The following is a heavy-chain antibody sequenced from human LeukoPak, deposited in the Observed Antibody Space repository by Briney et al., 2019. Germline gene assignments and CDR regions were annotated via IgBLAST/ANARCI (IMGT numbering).Heavy chain of an antibody. CDR3: ASLTTADAFDI. D-gene: IGHD3-22*01. J-gene: IGHJ3*02. CDR2: IYYSGST. Sequence: SETLSLTCTVSGGSISSYYWSWIRQPPGKGLEWIGYIYYSGSTNYKSSLKSRVTISVDTSKNQFSLKLSSVTAADTAVFYCASLTTADAFDIWGQGTMVTVSS. CDR1: GGSISSYY. V-gene: IGHV4-59*01.